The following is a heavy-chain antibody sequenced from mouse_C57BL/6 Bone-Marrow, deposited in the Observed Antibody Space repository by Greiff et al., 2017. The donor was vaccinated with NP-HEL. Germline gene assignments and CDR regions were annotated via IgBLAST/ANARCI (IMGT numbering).Heavy chain of an antibody. D-gene: IGHD1-1*01. CDR2: IDPSDSYT. CDR3: ARSGSSSFAY. Sequence: VQLQQSGAELVKPGASVKLSCKASGYTFTSYWMQWVKQRPGQGLEWIGEIDPSDSYTNYNQKFKGKATLTVDTSSSTAYMQLSSLTSEDSAVYYCARSGSSSFAYWGQGTLVTVSA. CDR1: GYTFTSYW. J-gene: IGHJ3*01. V-gene: IGHV1-50*01.